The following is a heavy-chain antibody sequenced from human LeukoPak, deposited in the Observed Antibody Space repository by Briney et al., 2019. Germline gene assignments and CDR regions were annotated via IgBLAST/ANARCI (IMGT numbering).Heavy chain of an antibody. CDR1: GVSINTYS. J-gene: IGHJ2*01. V-gene: IGHV4-59*01. CDR2: MSYTGST. Sequence: PSETLSLTCTVSGVSINTYSWSWVRQPPGKGLEWIGYMSYTGSTSYNSSLRSRVTISVDKSKNQFSLKLTSVTAADTAVYFCATDGYFEVWGRGTLVTVSS. CDR3: ATDGYFEV.